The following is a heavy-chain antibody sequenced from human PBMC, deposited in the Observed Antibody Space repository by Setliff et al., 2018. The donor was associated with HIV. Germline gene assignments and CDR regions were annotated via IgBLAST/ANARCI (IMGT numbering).Heavy chain of an antibody. J-gene: IGHJ3*02. V-gene: IGHV1-46*01. CDR3: AANYYDSSGFEVDAFDI. D-gene: IGHD3-22*01. CDR2: INPIFGTA. CDR1: GYTFTSYY. Sequence: ASVKVSCKASGYTFTSYYMHWVRQAAGQGLEWMGIINPIFGTANYAQKFQERVTITRDMSTSTAYMELSSLRSEDTAVYYCAANYYDSSGFEVDAFDIWGQGTMVTVSS.